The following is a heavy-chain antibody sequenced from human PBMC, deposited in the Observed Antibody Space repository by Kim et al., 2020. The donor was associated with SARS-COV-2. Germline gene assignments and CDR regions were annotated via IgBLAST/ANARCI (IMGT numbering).Heavy chain of an antibody. CDR1: GNTLTNYW. CDR3: ARLSPCKSTGYFWLDS. D-gene: IGHD1-1*01. Sequence: GESLKISCRVSGNTLTNYWIIWVRQTPGTGLEWMGRIDPSDSFTDYSPSFQGHVTISADRSTSTAYLQWSSPEASDTAMYYCARLSPCKSTGYFWLDSWGQGPLVTVSS. V-gene: IGHV5-10-1*01. J-gene: IGHJ5*01. CDR2: IDPSDSFT.